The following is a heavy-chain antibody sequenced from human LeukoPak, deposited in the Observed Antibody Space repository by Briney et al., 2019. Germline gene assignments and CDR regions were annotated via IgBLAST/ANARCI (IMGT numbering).Heavy chain of an antibody. CDR3: AADSGGDYWVPAEYFHH. D-gene: IGHD2-21*01. CDR1: GYTFGGYW. Sequence: GESLKISCQGSGYTFGGYWIVWVRQKPGKGLEWMGIIYPGDSDVRYSPAFQGQVTISADKSITTAYLQWSSLKPSDSAMYYCAADSGGDYWVPAEYFHHWGQGTLVTVSS. CDR2: IYPGDSDV. J-gene: IGHJ1*01. V-gene: IGHV5-51*01.